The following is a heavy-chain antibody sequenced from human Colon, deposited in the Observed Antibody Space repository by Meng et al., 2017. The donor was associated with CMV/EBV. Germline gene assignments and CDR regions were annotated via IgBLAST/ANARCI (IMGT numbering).Heavy chain of an antibody. D-gene: IGHD2/OR15-2a*01. CDR3: ARDLESIVILPSASDA. CDR1: GFTFSDYY. J-gene: IGHJ5*02. Sequence: GGSLRLSCAVSGFTFSDYYMSWIRQFPGKGLEWIAFISNTGNTIYYADSVRGRFTISRDDAKNSLYLQMTNLRAEDTAVYYCARDLESIVILPSASDAWSQGALVTVSS. CDR2: ISNTGNTI. V-gene: IGHV3-11*01.